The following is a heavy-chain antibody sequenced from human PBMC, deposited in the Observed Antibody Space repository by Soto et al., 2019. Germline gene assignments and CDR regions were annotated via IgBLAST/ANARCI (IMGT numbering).Heavy chain of an antibody. CDR1: GFTFSNYW. Sequence: GGSLRLSCAASGFTFSNYWMHWVRQAPGKGLVWVSRISSDRSSTNYADSVKGRFTISRDNAKNTLYLQMNSLRAEDTAVYYCVRDFRSPDYWGQGTLVTVSS. J-gene: IGHJ4*02. CDR2: ISSDRSST. CDR3: VRDFRSPDY. V-gene: IGHV3-74*01.